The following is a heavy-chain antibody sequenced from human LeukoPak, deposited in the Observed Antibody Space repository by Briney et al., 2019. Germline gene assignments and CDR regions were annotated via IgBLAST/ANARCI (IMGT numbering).Heavy chain of an antibody. CDR3: ALGVAEDVLDI. V-gene: IGHV4-39*01. CDR2: IYYSGST. CDR1: GGSISSSGYY. Sequence: NPSETLSLTCTVSGGSISSSGYYWGWIRQHPGKGLEWIGSIYYSGSTYYNPSLKSRVTIFVDTSKNQFSLKLSSVTAADTAVYYCALGVAEDVLDIWGQGTMVTVSS. J-gene: IGHJ3*02.